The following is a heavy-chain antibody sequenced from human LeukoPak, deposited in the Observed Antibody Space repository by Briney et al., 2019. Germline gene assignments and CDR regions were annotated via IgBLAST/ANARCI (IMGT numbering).Heavy chain of an antibody. J-gene: IGHJ4*02. CDR3: ARGGNEDYDFWSGYYEAFDY. CDR2: ISYDGSNK. D-gene: IGHD3-3*01. Sequence: PGRSLRLSCAASGFTFSSYAMHWVRQAPGKGLEWVAVISYDGSNKYYADSVKGRFTISRDNSKNTLYLQMSSLRAEDTAVYYCARGGNEDYDFWSGYYEAFDYWGQGTLVTVSS. V-gene: IGHV3-30*04. CDR1: GFTFSSYA.